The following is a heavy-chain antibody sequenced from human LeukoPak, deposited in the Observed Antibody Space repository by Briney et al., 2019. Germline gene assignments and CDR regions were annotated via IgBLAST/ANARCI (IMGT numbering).Heavy chain of an antibody. D-gene: IGHD5-18*01. V-gene: IGHV4-4*07. CDR3: ARVAEYSYGYPLDY. CDR2: IYNSESI. Sequence: SETLSLTCTVSGGSINGYYWSWIRQPAGKGLEWIGRIYNSESINYNPSLKSRVTMSIDTSKNQFSLKLNSVTAADTAVYYCARVAEYSYGYPLDYWGQGTLVTVSS. CDR1: GGSINGYY. J-gene: IGHJ4*02.